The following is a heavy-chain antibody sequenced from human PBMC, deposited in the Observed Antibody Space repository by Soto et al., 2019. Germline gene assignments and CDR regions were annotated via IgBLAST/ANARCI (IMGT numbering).Heavy chain of an antibody. Sequence: CGSLRLSCAASGFTFNTYIMNCVRQAPGKGLEWVSYISSSSSYIYYADSVKGRFTISRDNAKNSLYVPMNSLRPEDTAVCQGARRATATAAFDKGGQEALV. CDR1: GFTFNTYI. CDR2: ISSSSSYI. D-gene: IGHD6-13*01. J-gene: IGHJ4*01. V-gene: IGHV3-21*01. CDR3: ARRATATAAFDK.